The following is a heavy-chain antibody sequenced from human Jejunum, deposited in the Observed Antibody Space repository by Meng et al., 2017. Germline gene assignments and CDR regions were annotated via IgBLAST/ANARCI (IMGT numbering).Heavy chain of an antibody. CDR3: ARDIDTSSHYSRFDP. CDR2: IWSHGRDK. CDR1: GFTFSNYG. J-gene: IGHJ5*02. Sequence: GESLKISCAASGFTFSNYGMNCVRQAPGKGLEWVAVIWSHGRDKFYADSVKGRFTISRDTSKDTLFLQMYSLRAEDTAVYYCARDIDTSSHYSRFDPWGPGTLVTVSS. V-gene: IGHV3-33*01. D-gene: IGHD3-22*01.